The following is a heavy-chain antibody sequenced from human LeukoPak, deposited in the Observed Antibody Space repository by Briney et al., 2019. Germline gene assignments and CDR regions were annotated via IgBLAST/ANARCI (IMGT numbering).Heavy chain of an antibody. V-gene: IGHV3-21*04. J-gene: IGHJ4*02. Sequence: GGSLRLSCAASGFTFSTYTMNWLRQAPGKGLEWVSSISTTSDYTYYADSLKGRFTISRDDAKNSLYLQMNSLRAEDTAVYYCARRAGAYSHPYDYWGQGTLVTVSS. CDR2: ISTTSDYT. D-gene: IGHD4/OR15-4a*01. CDR1: GFTFSTYT. CDR3: ARRAGAYSHPYDY.